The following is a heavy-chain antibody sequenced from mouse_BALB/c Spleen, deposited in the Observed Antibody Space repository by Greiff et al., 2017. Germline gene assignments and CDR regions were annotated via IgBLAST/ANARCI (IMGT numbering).Heavy chain of an antibody. J-gene: IGHJ1*01. D-gene: IGHD2-3*01. Sequence: ESGPGLVKPSQSLSLTCSVTGYSITSGYYWNWIRQFPGNKLEWMGYISYDGSNNYNPSLKNRISITRDTSKNQFFLKLNSVTTEDTATYYCASLDGYWYFDVWGAGTTVTVSS. CDR3: ASLDGYWYFDV. V-gene: IGHV3-6*02. CDR2: ISYDGSN. CDR1: GYSITSGYY.